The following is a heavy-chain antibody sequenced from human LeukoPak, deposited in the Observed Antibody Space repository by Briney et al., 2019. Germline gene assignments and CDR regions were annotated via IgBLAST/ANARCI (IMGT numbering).Heavy chain of an antibody. V-gene: IGHV1-69*04. CDR3: AREDYDFWSGYSSGYYGFDY. J-gene: IGHJ4*02. Sequence: SVKVSCKASGGTFSSYAISWVRQAPGQGLEWMGRIIPILGIANYAQKFQGRVTITADKSTSTAYMELSSLRSEDTAVYYCAREDYDFWSGYSSGYYGFDYWAREPWSPSPQ. D-gene: IGHD3-3*01. CDR2: IIPILGIA. CDR1: GGTFSSYA.